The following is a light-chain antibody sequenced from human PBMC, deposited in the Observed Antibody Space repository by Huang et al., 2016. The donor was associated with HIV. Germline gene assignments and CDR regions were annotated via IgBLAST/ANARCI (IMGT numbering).Light chain of an antibody. Sequence: MTQSPAILSVSPGERASLSCRTSQTVTNNLAWYQHRPGQAPRFLIYGASTRAAGVPARFSGSGSGTDFTLTISSLQSEDFGIYYCHQYDIWPPAFGGGTRVEVK. J-gene: IGKJ4*01. CDR1: QTVTNN. CDR2: GAS. CDR3: HQYDIWPPA. V-gene: IGKV3-15*01.